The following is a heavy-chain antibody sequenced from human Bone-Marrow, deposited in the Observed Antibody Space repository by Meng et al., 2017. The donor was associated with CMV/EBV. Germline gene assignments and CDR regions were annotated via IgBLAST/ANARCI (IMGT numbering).Heavy chain of an antibody. CDR3: ARDTLIRGVDY. Sequence: GESLKISCAASGFTFSDYYMSWIRQAPGKGLEWVSSISSSSYIYYADSVKGRFTISRDNAKNSLYLQMNSLRAEDTAVYYCARDTLIRGVDYWGQGTLVTVSS. V-gene: IGHV3-69-1*01. D-gene: IGHD1-26*01. J-gene: IGHJ4*02. CDR2: ISSSSYI. CDR1: GFTFSDYY.